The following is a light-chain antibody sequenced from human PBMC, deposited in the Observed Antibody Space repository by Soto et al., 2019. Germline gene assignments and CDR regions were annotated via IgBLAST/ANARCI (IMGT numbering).Light chain of an antibody. V-gene: IGKV1-39*01. CDR2: AAS. J-gene: IGKJ2*01. CDR3: HQIHSTSSYT. Sequence: DIHISQSPSSLSASVGDRVTITCRASQNIRNYLNWYQQRPGKTPNLLVYAASNLRGGVPSRFSGSGSGTVFTLTINSLQPEDFATYYCHQIHSTSSYTFGQGTKVDIK. CDR1: QNIRNY.